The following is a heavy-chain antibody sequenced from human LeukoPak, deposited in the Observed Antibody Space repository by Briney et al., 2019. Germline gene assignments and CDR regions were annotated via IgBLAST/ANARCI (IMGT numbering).Heavy chain of an antibody. D-gene: IGHD3-9*01. CDR1: GFTFSSYW. V-gene: IGHV3-74*01. CDR3: ARARPYYDILTGTRRDDAFDI. J-gene: IGHJ3*02. CDR2: INSDGSST. Sequence: RGSLRLSCAASGFTFSSYWMHWVRQAPGKGLVWVSRINSDGSSTSYADSVKGRFTISRDNAKNTLYLQMNSLRAEDTAVYYCARARPYYDILTGTRRDDAFDIWGQGTMVTVSS.